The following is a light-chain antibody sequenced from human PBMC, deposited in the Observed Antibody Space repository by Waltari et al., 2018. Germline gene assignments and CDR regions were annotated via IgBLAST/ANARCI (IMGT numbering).Light chain of an antibody. CDR2: LGS. CDR1: QSLLHSSGNNY. CDR3: MQALRIPWT. Sequence: DIVMTQSPLSLPVTPGEPASISCRSSQSLLHSSGNNYLDWYMQKPGQSPQLLIYLGSSRASGVPDRFSGSESGTDFTLKISRVEAEDVGVYYCMQALRIPWTFGQGTKVEIK. J-gene: IGKJ1*01. V-gene: IGKV2-28*01.